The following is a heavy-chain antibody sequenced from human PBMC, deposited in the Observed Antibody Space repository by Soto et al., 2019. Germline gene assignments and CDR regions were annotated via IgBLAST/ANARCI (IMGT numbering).Heavy chain of an antibody. V-gene: IGHV3-23*01. J-gene: IGHJ4*02. Sequence: EVQLLESGGGLVQPGGSLRLSCTASGFTFNSYAMSWVRQAPGKGLEWVSSISRSDDGPYYADSVKGRFTISRDNSQNTLFLLMNSLRADDTALYYCAKNYFFDSWGQGAPVTVSS. CDR3: AKNYFFDS. CDR2: ISRSDDGP. CDR1: GFTFNSYA.